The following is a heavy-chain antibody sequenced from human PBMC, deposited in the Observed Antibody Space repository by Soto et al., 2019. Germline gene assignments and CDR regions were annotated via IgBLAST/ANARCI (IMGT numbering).Heavy chain of an antibody. J-gene: IGHJ4*02. CDR1: GFTFTSSA. D-gene: IGHD2-8*01. CDR3: AKEWSLEATIFLDS. CDR2: IVVGSGNT. V-gene: IGHV1-58*01. Sequence: ASVKVSCKASGFTFTSSAVQWVRQARGQRLERIGWIVVGSGNTNYAQKFQERVTITRDMSTSTAYMEMSSLRAEDTAVYYCAKEWSLEATIFLDSWGQGTVVTVSS.